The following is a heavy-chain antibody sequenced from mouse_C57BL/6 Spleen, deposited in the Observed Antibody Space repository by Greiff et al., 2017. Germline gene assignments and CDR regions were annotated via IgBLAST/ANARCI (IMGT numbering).Heavy chain of an antibody. CDR1: GYAFSSSW. CDR3: ARYYGSRDY. J-gene: IGHJ4*01. CDR2: IYPGDGDT. Sequence: QVQLQQSGPELVKPGASVKISCKASGYAFSSSWMNWVKQRPGKGLEWIGRIYPGDGDTNYNGKFKGKATLTADKSYSTAYMQLSSLTSEDAAVYFCARYYGSRDYWGQGTSVTVSS. V-gene: IGHV1-82*01. D-gene: IGHD1-1*01.